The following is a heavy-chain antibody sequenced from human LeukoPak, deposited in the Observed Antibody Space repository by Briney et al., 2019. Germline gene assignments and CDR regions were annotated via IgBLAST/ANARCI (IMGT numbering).Heavy chain of an antibody. CDR2: IKQDGSEK. J-gene: IGHJ4*02. D-gene: IGHD1-26*01. CDR1: GFTFSSYW. CDR3: ARNRYSGNYGVDY. Sequence: GGSLRLSCAASGFTFSSYWMSWVRQAPGKGLEWVANIKQDGSEKYYVDSVKGRFTISRDNAKNSLYLQMNSLRAEDTAVYYCARNRYSGNYGVDYWGQGTLVSVSS. V-gene: IGHV3-7*05.